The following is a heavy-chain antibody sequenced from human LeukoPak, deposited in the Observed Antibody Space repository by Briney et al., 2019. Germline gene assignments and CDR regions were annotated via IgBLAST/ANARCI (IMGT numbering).Heavy chain of an antibody. D-gene: IGHD2-15*01. J-gene: IGHJ2*01. CDR3: AGGSTYYWYFDL. CDR2: ISSASIDI. Sequence: GGSLRLSCAASGFIFSHYSMSWVRQVPWKGLEWVSSISSASIDIYYADSVKGRFTISRDNAKNSLYLQMNSLRAEDTAIYYCAGGSTYYWYFDLWGRGTLVTVSS. CDR1: GFIFSHYS. V-gene: IGHV3-21*01.